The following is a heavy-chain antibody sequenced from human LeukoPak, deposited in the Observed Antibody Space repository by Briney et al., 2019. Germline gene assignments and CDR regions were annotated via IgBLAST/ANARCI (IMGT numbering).Heavy chain of an antibody. J-gene: IGHJ4*02. CDR3: ARHGSIATGAFTY. CDR2: IYYSGGT. V-gene: IGHV4-39*01. D-gene: IGHD6-13*01. Sequence: SETLSLTCSVSGGSIGRSSYYWGWTRQPPGKGLEWIGSIYYSGGTYYNPSLKSRVTISVDTSRHQFSLKLGSVTAADTAVYYCARHGSIATGAFTYWGQGTLVTVSS. CDR1: GGSIGRSSYY.